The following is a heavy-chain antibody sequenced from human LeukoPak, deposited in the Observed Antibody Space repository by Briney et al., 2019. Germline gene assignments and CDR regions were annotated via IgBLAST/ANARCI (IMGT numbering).Heavy chain of an antibody. J-gene: IGHJ6*03. Sequence: GGSLRLSCAASGFTFSSYGMHWVRQAPGKGLEWVAVISYDGSNKYYADSVKGRFTISRDNSKNTLYLQMNSLRAEDTAVHYCAREAGDYYYYYMDVWGKGTTVTVSS. D-gene: IGHD6-13*01. V-gene: IGHV3-30*03. CDR2: ISYDGSNK. CDR3: AREAGDYYYYYMDV. CDR1: GFTFSSYG.